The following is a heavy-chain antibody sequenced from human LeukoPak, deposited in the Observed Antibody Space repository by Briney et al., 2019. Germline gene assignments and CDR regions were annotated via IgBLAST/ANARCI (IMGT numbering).Heavy chain of an antibody. CDR3: ARARLGDQHDL. Sequence: SVKVSCKASGGTFSSYAISWVRQAPGQGLEWMGRIIPILGIANYAQKFQGRVTITADKSTSTAYMELSSLRSEDTAVYYCARARLGDQHDLWGQGTLVTVSS. CDR2: IIPILGIA. J-gene: IGHJ4*02. CDR1: GGTFSSYA. V-gene: IGHV1-69*04. D-gene: IGHD3-16*01.